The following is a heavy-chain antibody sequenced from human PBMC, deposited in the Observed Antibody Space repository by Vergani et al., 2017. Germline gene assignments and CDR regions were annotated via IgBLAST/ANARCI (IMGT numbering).Heavy chain of an antibody. V-gene: IGHV3-74*03. CDR1: GVSFNSNW. J-gene: IGHJ5*01. CDR3: ARARCIGTCYMFNWLDS. CDR2: IKSDGSIT. Sequence: DVHLAESGGGFFQPGGSLRLSCSASGVSFNSNWMHWVRQVPGKGLLWVSRIKSDGSITAYADSVKGRFTISRDNAQNTLYLQMNSLSVGGTGVYYCARARCIGTCYMFNWLDSWGQGTLVNVSS. D-gene: IGHD1-1*01.